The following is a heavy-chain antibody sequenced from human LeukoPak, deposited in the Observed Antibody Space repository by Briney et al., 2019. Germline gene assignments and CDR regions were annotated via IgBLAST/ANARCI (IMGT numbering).Heavy chain of an antibody. D-gene: IGHD2-2*03. CDR2: INPNSGGT. CDR3: ARDGDCSSTSCYDVGWFDP. J-gene: IGHJ5*02. Sequence: ASVKVSCKASGYTFTGYYMHWLRQAPGQGLEWMGWINPNSGGTNYAQKFQGRVTMTRDTSISTAYMELSRLRSDDTAVYYCARDGDCSSTSCYDVGWFDPWGQGTLVTVSS. CDR1: GYTFTGYY. V-gene: IGHV1-2*02.